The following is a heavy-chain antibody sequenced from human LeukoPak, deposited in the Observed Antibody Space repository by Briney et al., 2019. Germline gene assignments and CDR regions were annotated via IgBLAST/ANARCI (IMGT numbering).Heavy chain of an antibody. Sequence: GGSLRLSCAASGFTFSNYGMHWVRQAPGKGLEWVAIISYDGSDKYYADSVKGRFTISRDNSKNTLYLQMNSLRAEDTAVYYCARSECSSTNCFTIPFDYWGQGTLVIVSS. D-gene: IGHD2-2*01. CDR1: GFTFSNYG. CDR3: ARSECSSTNCFTIPFDY. J-gene: IGHJ4*02. V-gene: IGHV3-30*19. CDR2: ISYDGSDK.